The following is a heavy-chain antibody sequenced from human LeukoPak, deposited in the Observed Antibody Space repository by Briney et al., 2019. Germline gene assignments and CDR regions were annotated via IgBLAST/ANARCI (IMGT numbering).Heavy chain of an antibody. CDR2: IHYDSTTE. CDR1: GFAFSSYG. D-gene: IGHD1-7*01. CDR3: AKDWNWAIDY. J-gene: IGHJ4*02. Sequence: PGGSLRLSCAASGFAFSSYGMHWVRQAPGKGLEWVAYIHYDSTTEDYADSVKGRFTISRDNSKNTLFLQMYNLRVEDMPVFHCAKDWNWAIDYWGQGTLVTVSS. V-gene: IGHV3-30*02.